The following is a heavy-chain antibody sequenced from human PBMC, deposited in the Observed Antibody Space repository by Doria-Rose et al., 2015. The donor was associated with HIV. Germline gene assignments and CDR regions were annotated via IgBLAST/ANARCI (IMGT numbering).Heavy chain of an antibody. CDR3: ARIKSSRWYHKYYFDF. CDR2: IFLDDER. J-gene: IGHJ4*02. CDR1: GVSLSSPGMG. V-gene: IGHV2-26*01. D-gene: IGHD6-13*01. Sequence: VTLKESGPVLVKPTETLTLTCTVSGVSLSSPGMGVSWIRQPPGKALEWLANIFLDDERSYKTSLKSRRTISRGTSKSQVVLTMTDMDPVDTATYYCARIKSSRWYHKYYFDFWGQGTLVIISA.